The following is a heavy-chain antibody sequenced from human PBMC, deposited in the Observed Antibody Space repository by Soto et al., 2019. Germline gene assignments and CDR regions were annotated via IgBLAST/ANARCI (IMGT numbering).Heavy chain of an antibody. V-gene: IGHV3-30*03. CDR2: ISYEGSLQ. D-gene: IGHD5-18*01. Sequence: QAQLVESGGGVVQPGRSLRLSCAASGFAFSSYGMHWVRQAPGTGLEWVAVISYEGSLQHYADSVKGRFTISRDNSMNMVLLQMSSLRAEDTDVYYCVSDRGYGHASVPYSWGQGTLVSVSS. CDR1: GFAFSSYG. J-gene: IGHJ4*02. CDR3: VSDRGYGHASVPYS.